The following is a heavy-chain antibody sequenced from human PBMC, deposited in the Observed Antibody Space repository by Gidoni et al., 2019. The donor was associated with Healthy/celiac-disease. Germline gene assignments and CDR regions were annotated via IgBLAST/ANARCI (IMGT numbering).Heavy chain of an antibody. Sequence: QVQLQESGPGLVQPSQTLSLTCTVSGGSISSGGYYWSWIRQHPGKGLEWIGYIYYSGSTYYNPSLKSRVTISVDTSKNQFSLKLSSVTAADTAVYYCARGYDFWSGYRDAFDIWGQGTMVTVSS. CDR2: IYYSGST. CDR1: GGSISSGGYY. J-gene: IGHJ3*02. CDR3: ARGYDFWSGYRDAFDI. D-gene: IGHD3-3*01. V-gene: IGHV4-31*03.